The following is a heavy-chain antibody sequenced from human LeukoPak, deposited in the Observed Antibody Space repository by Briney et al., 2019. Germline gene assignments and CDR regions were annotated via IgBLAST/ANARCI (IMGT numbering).Heavy chain of an antibody. V-gene: IGHV4-39*01. CDR2: IYHSGST. Sequence: SETLSLTCTVSGDSISSSSYYWGWIRQPPGKGLEWVGSIYHSGSTYYNPSLKRRVTISVDTSKNQFSLKLSTATAAGTAVYYCARSISVFGGVIVWGQGTLVTVSS. D-gene: IGHD3-16*02. CDR1: GDSISSSSYY. J-gene: IGHJ4*02. CDR3: ARSISVFGGVIV.